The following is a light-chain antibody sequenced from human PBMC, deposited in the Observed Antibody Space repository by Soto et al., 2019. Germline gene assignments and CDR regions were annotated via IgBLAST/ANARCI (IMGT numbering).Light chain of an antibody. J-gene: IGKJ1*01. CDR2: GAS. V-gene: IGKV3-20*01. Sequence: EIVLTQSPGTLSLSPGERAPLSCRSSQSVSSSYLAWYQQKPGQAPRLLIYGASSRATGIPDRFSGSGSGTDFTLTISRLEPEDFAVYYCQQYGSSQTFGQGTKGEIK. CDR3: QQYGSSQT. CDR1: QSVSSSY.